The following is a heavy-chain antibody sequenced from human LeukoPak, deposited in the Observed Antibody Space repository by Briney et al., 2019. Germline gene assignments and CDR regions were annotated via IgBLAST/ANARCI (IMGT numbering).Heavy chain of an antibody. CDR2: INHSGST. V-gene: IGHV4-34*01. J-gene: IGHJ6*03. Sequence: SETLPLTCAVYGGSFSGYYWSWIRQPPGKGLEWIGEINHSGSTNYNPSLKSRVTISVDTSKNQFSLKLSSVTAADTAVYYCAKGGAWQWLTHYYYYMDDWGKGTPVTVSS. CDR1: GGSFSGYY. CDR3: AKGGAWQWLTHYYYYMDD. D-gene: IGHD6-19*01.